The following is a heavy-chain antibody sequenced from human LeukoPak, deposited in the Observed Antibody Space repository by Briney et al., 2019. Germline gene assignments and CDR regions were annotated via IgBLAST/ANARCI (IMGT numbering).Heavy chain of an antibody. V-gene: IGHV3-30*18. CDR3: AKDRRYIYGYIDY. J-gene: IGHJ4*02. Sequence: PGRPLRLSCAASGFIFSSYGMHWVRQAPGKGLEWVAVISYDGSNKYYADSVKGRFTISRDNSKNTLYLQMNSLRADDTAVYYCAKDRRYIYGYIDYWGQGTLVTVSS. D-gene: IGHD5-18*01. CDR2: ISYDGSNK. CDR1: GFIFSSYG.